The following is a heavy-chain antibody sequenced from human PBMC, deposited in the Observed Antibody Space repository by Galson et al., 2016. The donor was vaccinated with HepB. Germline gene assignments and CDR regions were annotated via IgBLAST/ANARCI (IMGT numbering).Heavy chain of an antibody. Sequence: SLRLSCAASGFTFSIYSMNWVRQAPGRGLEWVSYISSSSSTIYYADSVKGRFTISRDNARNSLYLQMSSLRDEDTAVYYCASHLGSRPYYYGVDVWGQGTTVTVSS. CDR1: GFTFSIYS. V-gene: IGHV3-48*02. J-gene: IGHJ6*02. CDR2: ISSSSSTI. D-gene: IGHD3-10*01. CDR3: ASHLGSRPYYYGVDV.